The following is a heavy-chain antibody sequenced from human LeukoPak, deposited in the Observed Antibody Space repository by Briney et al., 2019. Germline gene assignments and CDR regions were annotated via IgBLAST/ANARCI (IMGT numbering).Heavy chain of an antibody. CDR1: GFTFSSYA. CDR3: ARDIVVVGYYYYGMDV. CDR2: ISYDGSNK. D-gene: IGHD2-21*01. V-gene: IGHV3-30-3*01. J-gene: IGHJ6*02. Sequence: GGSLELSCAASGFTFSSYAMHWVRQAPGKGLEGVAVISYDGSNKYCADSVKGRFTISRDNSKNTLYLQMNSLRAEDTAVYYCARDIVVVGYYYYGMDVWGQGTTVTVSS.